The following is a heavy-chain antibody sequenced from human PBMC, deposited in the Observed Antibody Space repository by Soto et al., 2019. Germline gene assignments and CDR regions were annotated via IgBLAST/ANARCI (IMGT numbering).Heavy chain of an antibody. V-gene: IGHV1-69*02. J-gene: IGHJ4*02. CDR2: IIPILGIA. CDR1: GGTFSSYT. Sequence: SVKVSCKASGGTFSSYTISWVRQAPGQGLEWMGRIIPILGIANYAQKFQGRVTITADKSTSTAYMELSSLRSEDTAVYYCATSGRDIVVVVAAYYWGQGTLVTVSS. D-gene: IGHD2-15*01. CDR3: ATSGRDIVVVVAAYY.